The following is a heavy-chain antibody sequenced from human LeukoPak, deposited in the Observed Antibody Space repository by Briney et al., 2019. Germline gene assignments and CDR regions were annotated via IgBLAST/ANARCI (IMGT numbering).Heavy chain of an antibody. V-gene: IGHV4-39*07. J-gene: IGHJ4*03. CDR1: GGSISSSSYY. CDR2: IYYSGNT. CDR3: ASLRVPGYFDY. D-gene: IGHD3-16*01. Sequence: SETLSLTCTVSGGSISSSSYYWGWIRQPPGKGLEWIGNIYYSGNTYYNSSLKSRVTISVDTSKNQFSLRLSSVTAADTAVFYCASLRVPGYFDYGGQGTLVTVSS.